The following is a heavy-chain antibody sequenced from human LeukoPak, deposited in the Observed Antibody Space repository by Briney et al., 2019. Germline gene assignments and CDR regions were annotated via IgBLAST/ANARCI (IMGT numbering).Heavy chain of an antibody. V-gene: IGHV1-8*01. D-gene: IGHD2-15*01. Sequence: GASVKVSCKASGYTFTSYDINWVRQATGQGLEWMVWMNPNSGNTGYAQEFQGRVTMTRNTSISTAYMELSSLRSEDTAVYYCARGSGCSGGSCSYYYFDYWGQGTLVTVSS. CDR1: GYTFTSYD. J-gene: IGHJ4*02. CDR2: MNPNSGNT. CDR3: ARGSGCSGGSCSYYYFDY.